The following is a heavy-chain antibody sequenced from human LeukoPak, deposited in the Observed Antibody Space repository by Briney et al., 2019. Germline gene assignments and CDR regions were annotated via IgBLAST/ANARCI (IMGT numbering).Heavy chain of an antibody. CDR2: FDPEDGET. CDR1: GYTLTELS. D-gene: IGHD4-17*01. V-gene: IGHV1-24*01. CDR3: ATAIYGDYLYGMDV. J-gene: IGHJ6*02. Sequence: ASVKVSCKVSGYTLTELSMHWVRQAPGKGLEWMGGFDPEDGETIYAQKFQGRVTMTEDTSTDTAYMELSSLRSEDTAVYYCATAIYGDYLYGMDVWGQGTTVTVS.